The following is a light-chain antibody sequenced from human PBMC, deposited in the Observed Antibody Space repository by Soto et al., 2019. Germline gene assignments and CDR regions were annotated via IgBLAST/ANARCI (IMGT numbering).Light chain of an antibody. CDR3: SSYTSSSTLDTV. J-gene: IGLJ1*01. CDR2: DVS. Sequence: SALTQPAPLSGSPGQSITISCPGTSSDVGGYNYVSWYQQHPGKAPKLMIYDVSNRPSGVSNRFSGSKSGNTASLTISGLQAEDEADYYCSSYTSSSTLDTVFGTGTKVTVL. CDR1: SSDVGGYNY. V-gene: IGLV2-14*01.